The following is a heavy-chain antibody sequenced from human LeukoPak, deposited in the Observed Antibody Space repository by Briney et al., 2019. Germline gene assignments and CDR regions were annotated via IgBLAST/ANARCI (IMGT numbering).Heavy chain of an antibody. D-gene: IGHD3-16*02. CDR1: GFTVSSNY. CDR2: IYSGGST. V-gene: IGHV3-66*01. Sequence: GGSLRLSCAASGFTVSSNYMSWVRQAPGKGLEWVSVIYSGGSTYYADSVKGRFTISRDNSKNTLYLQMNSLRAEDTAVYYCARVGGVIVQYYFDYWGQGTLVSVSS. J-gene: IGHJ4*02. CDR3: ARVGGVIVQYYFDY.